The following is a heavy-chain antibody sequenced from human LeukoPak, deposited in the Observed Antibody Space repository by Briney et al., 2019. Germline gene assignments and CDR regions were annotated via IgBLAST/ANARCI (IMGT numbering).Heavy chain of an antibody. V-gene: IGHV3-53*01. Sequence: PGGSLRLSCAASGFTVRSNYMSWVRQAPGKGLEWVSVIYSGGRTYYADSVKGRFTISRDNAKNTLYLQMNTLRPEDTAVYSCAKNGRGYSSDYFDYWGQGTLVTVSS. D-gene: IGHD5-18*01. CDR1: GFTVRSNY. J-gene: IGHJ4*02. CDR2: IYSGGRT. CDR3: AKNGRGYSSDYFDY.